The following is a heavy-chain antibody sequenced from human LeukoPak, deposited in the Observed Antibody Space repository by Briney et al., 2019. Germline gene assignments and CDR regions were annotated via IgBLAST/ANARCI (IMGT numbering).Heavy chain of an antibody. CDR3: ARALRSMGYYYYYMDV. CDR1: GGSISSGSYY. D-gene: IGHD6-6*01. CDR2: IYTSGST. J-gene: IGHJ6*03. V-gene: IGHV4-61*02. Sequence: PSQTLSLTCTVSGGSISSGSYYWSWIRQPAGKGLEWIGRIYTSGSTNYNPSLKRRLPISVDTSKNPFSLKLSSVTAADTAVYYCARALRSMGYYYYYMDVWGKGTTVTVSS.